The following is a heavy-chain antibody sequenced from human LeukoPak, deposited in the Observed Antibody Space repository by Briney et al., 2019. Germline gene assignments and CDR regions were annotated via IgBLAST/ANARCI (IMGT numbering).Heavy chain of an antibody. D-gene: IGHD1-26*01. CDR1: GDSIRNYY. V-gene: IGHV4-4*07. CDR3: VRDVGGSGWFDS. Sequence: PSETLSLTCTVSGDSIRNYYCCWIRQPAGQGLEWIGRIYSTGTTNYNPSLKSRVTMSVDTSTKQFSLRLSSVTAADTAVYYCVRDVGGSGWFDSWGQGTLVTVSS. CDR2: IYSTGTT. J-gene: IGHJ5*01.